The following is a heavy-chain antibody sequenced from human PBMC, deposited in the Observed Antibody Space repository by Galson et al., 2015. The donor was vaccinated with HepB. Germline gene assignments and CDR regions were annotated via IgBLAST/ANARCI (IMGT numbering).Heavy chain of an antibody. Sequence: SVKVSCKASGFMFNTYGFSWVRQAPGQGLEWVGWISVYSRNTKYAQKFKGRVTVTADTSTSTAYLELKGLRSDDTAVYFCARDGTSGSYSEHHLNFGLDVWGQGTTVTVSS. J-gene: IGHJ6*02. CDR1: GFMFNTYG. D-gene: IGHD1-26*01. V-gene: IGHV1-18*01. CDR3: ARDGTSGSYSEHHLNFGLDV. CDR2: ISVYSRNT.